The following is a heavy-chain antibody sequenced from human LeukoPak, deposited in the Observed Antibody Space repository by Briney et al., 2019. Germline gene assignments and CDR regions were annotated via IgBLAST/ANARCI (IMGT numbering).Heavy chain of an antibody. CDR3: TRFRHVAVAGTPHFDY. CDR1: GYTFTDYH. J-gene: IGHJ4*02. V-gene: IGHV1-2*02. CDR2: INPNSGGT. D-gene: IGHD6-19*01. Sequence: GASVKVSCKASGYTFTDYHIHWVRQAPGQGLEWMGWINPNSGGTNYAEKFHGRLTTTRDTSISTAFMELSGLRSDDTAVYYCTRFRHVAVAGTPHFDYRGQGALVTVSS.